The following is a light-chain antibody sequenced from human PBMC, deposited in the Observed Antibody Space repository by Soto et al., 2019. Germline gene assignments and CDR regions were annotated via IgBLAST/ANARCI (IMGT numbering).Light chain of an antibody. Sequence: QSVLTQPRSVSESPGQSVTISCTGTSSDDGRYDYVSWYQQYPGEAPKLIIYDVTERPSGVPDRFSGSKSGNTASLTTSGLRAEDEAAYSCCSFAGSYSYVFGSGTKVTAL. CDR1: SSDDGRYDY. CDR3: CSFAGSYSYV. CDR2: DVT. V-gene: IGLV2-11*01. J-gene: IGLJ1*01.